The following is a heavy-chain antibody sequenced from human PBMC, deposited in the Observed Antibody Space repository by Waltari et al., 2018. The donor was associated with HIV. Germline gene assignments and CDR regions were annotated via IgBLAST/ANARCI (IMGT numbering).Heavy chain of an antibody. D-gene: IGHD3-16*01. J-gene: IGHJ4*02. CDR3: ARAKWLGIYDYVW. CDR2: IERDGKMI. Sequence: EVQLVASGGGLVQRGGSMRLSCTTSGFAFSDSWMHWVRQSPGKGLAGRSRIERDGKMIGYADSVKGRFTISRDNAKNTLYLQLNSLRVEDTAVYLCARAKWLGIYDYVWGGQGTLVTVAS. CDR1: GFAFSDSW. V-gene: IGHV3-74*01.